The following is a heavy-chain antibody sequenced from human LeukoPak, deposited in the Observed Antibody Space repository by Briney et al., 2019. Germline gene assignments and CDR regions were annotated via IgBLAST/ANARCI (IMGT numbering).Heavy chain of an antibody. Sequence: EASVKVSCKASGGTFSSYAVSWVRQAPGQGLEWMGRIIPMFGTTNYAQSFQGRLTITMDKSTTTAYMDPSSLRFEDTAMYYCARGNYYDSSGYFDWGQGTLVTVSS. V-gene: IGHV1-69*05. CDR2: IIPMFGTT. CDR1: GGTFSSYA. CDR3: ARGNYYDSSGYFD. D-gene: IGHD3-22*01. J-gene: IGHJ4*02.